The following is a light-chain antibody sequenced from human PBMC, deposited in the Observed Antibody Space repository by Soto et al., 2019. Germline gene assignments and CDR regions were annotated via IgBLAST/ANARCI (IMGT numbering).Light chain of an antibody. J-gene: IGKJ1*01. CDR2: GAS. Sequence: IVLTQSPGTLSLSTGERATLSCRASQSVSSSYLAWYQQKPGQAPRLLIYGASSRATGIPDRFSGSGSGTDFTLTISSLEPEDFAVYYCQQRDNWPWTFGQGTKVDI. CDR1: QSVSSSY. CDR3: QQRDNWPWT. V-gene: IGKV3D-20*02.